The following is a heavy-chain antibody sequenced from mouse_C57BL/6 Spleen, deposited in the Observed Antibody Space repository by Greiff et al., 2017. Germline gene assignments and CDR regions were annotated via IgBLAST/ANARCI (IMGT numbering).Heavy chain of an antibody. CDR1: GYAFSSYW. Sequence: QVQLQQSGAELVKPGASVKISCKASGYAFSSYWMNWVKQRPGKGLEWIGQIYPGAGDTNYNEKFKGKATLTADKSSITAYMLLSSLTSEDSAVYFCARNWCFDYWGQGTTLTVSS. J-gene: IGHJ2*01. D-gene: IGHD4-1*01. V-gene: IGHV1-80*01. CDR2: IYPGAGDT. CDR3: ARNWCFDY.